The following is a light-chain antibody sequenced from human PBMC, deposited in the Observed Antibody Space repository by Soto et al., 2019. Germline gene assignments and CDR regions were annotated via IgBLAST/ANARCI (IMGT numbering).Light chain of an antibody. CDR2: EVS. CDR1: SNEIGSYNL. J-gene: IGLJ1*01. Sequence: QSVLTQPASVSGSPGQSITISCTGTSNEIGSYNLVSWYQQHPGKAPKLMIYEVSKRPSGVSNRFSGSKSGNTASLTISGLQAEDEADYYCCSYAGSSTSPYVFGTGTKVTVL. V-gene: IGLV2-23*02. CDR3: CSYAGSSTSPYV.